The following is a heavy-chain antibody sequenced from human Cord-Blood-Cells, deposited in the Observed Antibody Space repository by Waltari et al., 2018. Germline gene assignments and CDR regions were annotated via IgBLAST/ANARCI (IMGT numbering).Heavy chain of an antibody. CDR3: ARHVFDWNYDY. D-gene: IGHD1-7*01. CDR2: IIPILGIA. V-gene: IGHV1-69*09. CDR1: GGTFSSYA. J-gene: IGHJ4*02. Sequence: QVQLVQSGAEVKKPGPSVKVSCKASGGTFSSYAISWVRQAPGQGLEWMGRIIPILGIANYAQKFQGRVTITADKSTSTAYMELSSLRSEDTAVYYCARHVFDWNYDYWGQGTLVTVSS.